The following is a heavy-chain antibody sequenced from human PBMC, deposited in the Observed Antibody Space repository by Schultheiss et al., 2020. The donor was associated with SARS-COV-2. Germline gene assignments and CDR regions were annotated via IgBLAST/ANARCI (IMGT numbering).Heavy chain of an antibody. J-gene: IGHJ4*02. Sequence: GGSLRLSCAASGFTFSRLWVRWVRQAPGKGLEWVANMKQDGSEKFYVDSVKGRFTTSTDNAKNSLCLQMNSLRAEDTAVYYCARGQEQWFHTTPDFDYWGQGTLVTVSS. CDR2: MKQDGSEK. D-gene: IGHD6-19*01. CDR3: ARGQEQWFHTTPDFDY. V-gene: IGHV3-7*01. CDR1: GFTFSRLW.